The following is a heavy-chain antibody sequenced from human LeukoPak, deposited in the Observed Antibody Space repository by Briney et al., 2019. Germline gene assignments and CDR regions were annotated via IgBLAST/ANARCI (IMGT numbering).Heavy chain of an antibody. CDR3: ARSVRGYSYGSLLGYYMDV. J-gene: IGHJ6*03. V-gene: IGHV4-34*01. CDR2: INHSGST. D-gene: IGHD5-18*01. Sequence: KASETLSLTCAVYGGSFSGYYWSWIRQPPGKGLEWIGEINHSGSTNYNPSLKSRVTISVDTSKNQFSLKLSSVTAADTAVYYCARSVRGYSYGSLLGYYMDVWGKGTTVTISS. CDR1: GGSFSGYY.